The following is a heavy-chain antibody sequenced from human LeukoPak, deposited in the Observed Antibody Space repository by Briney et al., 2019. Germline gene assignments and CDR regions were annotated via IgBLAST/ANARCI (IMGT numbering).Heavy chain of an antibody. CDR2: TRSKTYGGTT. Sequence: PGGSLRLAFTTSGLILGDNAMSWVRQTPGKGVEWVGFTRSKTYGGTTDYAASVKGRFNISRDDSKGIAYLQMNSLKTEDTAVYYCASQQSYYNYGMDVWGKGTTVTVSS. CDR1: GLILGDNA. V-gene: IGHV3-49*04. D-gene: IGHD4-11*01. CDR3: ASQQSYYNYGMDV. J-gene: IGHJ6*04.